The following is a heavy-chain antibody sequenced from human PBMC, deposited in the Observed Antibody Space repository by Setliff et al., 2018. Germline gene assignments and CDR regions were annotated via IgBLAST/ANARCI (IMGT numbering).Heavy chain of an antibody. V-gene: IGHV1-18*01. J-gene: IGHJ4*02. CDR2: INNYSFKT. CDR1: GYTFTNYG. D-gene: IGHD3-22*01. CDR3: ARNNFYVSSGYYYAPDY. Sequence: ASVKVSCKTSGYTFTNYGITWVRQAPGQGLEWMGWINNYSFKTNYPQKFLGRVTVTTDTSTGTAYMELGSLTSDDTAIYYCARNNFYVSSGYYYAPDYWGPGTRVTV.